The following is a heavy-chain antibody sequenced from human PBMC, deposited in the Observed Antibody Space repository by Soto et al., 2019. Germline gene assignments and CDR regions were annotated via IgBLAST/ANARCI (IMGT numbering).Heavy chain of an antibody. D-gene: IGHD2-2*01. J-gene: IGHJ6*02. CDR2: IWYDGSNK. V-gene: IGHV3-33*01. CDR3: ARAEGYCSSTSCYDYYYYGMDV. CDR1: GFTFSSYG. Sequence: GGSLRLSCAASGFTFSSYGMHWVRQAPGKGLEWVAVIWYDGSNKYYADSVKGRFTISRDNSKNTLYLQMNSLRAEDTAVYYCARAEGYCSSTSCYDYYYYGMDVWGQGTTVTVSS.